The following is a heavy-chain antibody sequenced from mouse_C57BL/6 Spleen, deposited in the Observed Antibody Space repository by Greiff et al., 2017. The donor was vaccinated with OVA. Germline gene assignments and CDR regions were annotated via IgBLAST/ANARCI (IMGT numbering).Heavy chain of an antibody. J-gene: IGHJ1*03. V-gene: IGHV1-66*01. CDR2: IYPGSGNT. Sequence: QVQLQQSGPELVKPGASVKISCKASGYSFTSYYIHWVKQRPGQGLEWIGWIYPGSGNTKYNEKFKGKATLTADTSSSTAYMQLSSLTSEDSAVYYCASLPHWYFDVWGTGTTVTVSS. CDR3: ASLPHWYFDV. CDR1: GYSFTSYY. D-gene: IGHD5-5*01.